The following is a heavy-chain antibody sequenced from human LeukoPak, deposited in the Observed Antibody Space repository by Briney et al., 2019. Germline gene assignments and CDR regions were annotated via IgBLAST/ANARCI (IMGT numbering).Heavy chain of an antibody. CDR2: ISGDGTST. J-gene: IGHJ4*02. CDR3: ARLRGYSYGLDY. CDR1: GFTFNEYA. V-gene: IGHV3-43*02. D-gene: IGHD5-18*01. Sequence: GGSLRLSCAASGFTFNEYAMHWVRQAPGKGLEWVSVISGDGTSTFYTDYYADSVKGRFTISRDNSVTSLYLQMNSLRAEDTAVYYCARLRGYSYGLDYWGQGILVTVSS.